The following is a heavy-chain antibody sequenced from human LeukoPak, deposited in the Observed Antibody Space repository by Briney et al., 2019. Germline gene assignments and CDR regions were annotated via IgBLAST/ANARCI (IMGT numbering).Heavy chain of an antibody. CDR1: GFTFNNYA. Sequence: PGGSLRLSCSASGFTFNNYAMHWVRQAPGKGLEYVSAITSDGGTTYYGDSVRGRFTISRDNSKNTVYLQMSSLRPEDTAVYYCAKDRAPATIFLDYWGQGTLVTVSS. V-gene: IGHV3-64D*06. CDR2: ITSDGGTT. J-gene: IGHJ4*02. D-gene: IGHD3-9*01. CDR3: AKDRAPATIFLDY.